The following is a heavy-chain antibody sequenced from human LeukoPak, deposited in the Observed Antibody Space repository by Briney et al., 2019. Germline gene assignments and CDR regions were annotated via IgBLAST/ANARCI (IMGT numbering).Heavy chain of an antibody. CDR2: ISGSGGST. CDR3: AKDRGSSHAFDI. J-gene: IGHJ3*02. Sequence: PGGSLRLSCAASGFTFSSYAMSWVRQAPGRGLEWVSAISGSGGSTYYADSVKGRFTISRDNSKNTLYLQMNSLRAEDTAVYYCAKDRGSSHAFDIWGQGTMVTVSS. D-gene: IGHD6-13*01. V-gene: IGHV3-23*01. CDR1: GFTFSSYA.